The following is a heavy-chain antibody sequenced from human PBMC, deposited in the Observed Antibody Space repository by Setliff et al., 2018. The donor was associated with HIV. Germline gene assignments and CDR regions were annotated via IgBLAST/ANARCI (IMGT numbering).Heavy chain of an antibody. J-gene: IGHJ4*02. Sequence: SETLSLTCTVTGGSISSGGFYWTWIRQHPGKGLEWIGYIYNTGSTYHSPSLKSRVTISVDTSKNQFSLKLSSVTAADTAVYYCARGLSFYDPGGFDYWGQGTLVTVSS. CDR2: IYNTGST. D-gene: IGHD3-22*01. CDR1: GGSISSGGFY. CDR3: ARGLSFYDPGGFDY. V-gene: IGHV4-31*03.